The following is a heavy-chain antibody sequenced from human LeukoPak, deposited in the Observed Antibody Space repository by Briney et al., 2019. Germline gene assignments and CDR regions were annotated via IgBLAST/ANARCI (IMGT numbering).Heavy chain of an antibody. CDR3: ASRGYTYEFDY. V-gene: IGHV4-39*01. D-gene: IGHD5-18*01. CDR2: IYHSGST. CDR1: GGSISSSSYY. J-gene: IGHJ4*02. Sequence: SETLSLTCTVSGGSISSSSYYWGWIRQPPGKGLEWIGSIYHSGSTHYNPSLKSRVTISVDTSNNQFSLKLSSVTAADTAVYYCASRGYTYEFDYWGQGTLVTVSS.